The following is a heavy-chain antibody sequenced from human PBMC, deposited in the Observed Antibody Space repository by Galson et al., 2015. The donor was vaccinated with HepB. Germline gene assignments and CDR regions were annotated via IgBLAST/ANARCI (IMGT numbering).Heavy chain of an antibody. Sequence: SLRLSCAASGFTFSSYSMNWVRQAPGKGLEWVSSISSSSSYIYYADSVKGRFTISRDNAKNSLYLQMNSLRAEDTAVYYCARDPLGENSGYYYPFFDYWGQGTLVTVSS. CDR2: ISSSSSYI. CDR1: GFTFSSYS. D-gene: IGHD3-22*01. J-gene: IGHJ4*02. V-gene: IGHV3-21*01. CDR3: ARDPLGENSGYYYPFFDY.